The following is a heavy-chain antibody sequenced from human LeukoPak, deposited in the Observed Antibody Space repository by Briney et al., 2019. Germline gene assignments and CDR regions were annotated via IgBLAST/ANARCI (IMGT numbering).Heavy chain of an antibody. CDR2: IYSGGST. CDR3: ARDKDRHDAFDI. V-gene: IGHV3-53*01. J-gene: IGHJ3*02. Sequence: GGSLTLSCAASGFTVSSNYMSWVRQAAGKGLEWVSVIYSGGSTYYADSVKGRFTISRDNSKNTLYLQMNSLRAEDTAVYYCARDKDRHDAFDIWGQGTMVTVSS. D-gene: IGHD2-15*01. CDR1: GFTVSSNY.